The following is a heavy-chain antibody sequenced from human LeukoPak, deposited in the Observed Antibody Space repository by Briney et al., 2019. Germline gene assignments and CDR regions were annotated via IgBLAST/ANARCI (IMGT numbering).Heavy chain of an antibody. CDR3: ARSKRSGWTPFDY. J-gene: IGHJ4*02. V-gene: IGHV3-30*04. CDR2: MSDYGSIK. Sequence: GGPLRLSCAASGFTFSTSPMHWLRQAPGKGLEWVAVMSDYGSIKFYTDSVRGRFTISRDNSKNTLYLQMDSLRGEDTAVYFCARSKRSGWTPFDYWGQGTLVTVSS. CDR1: GFTFSTSP. D-gene: IGHD6-19*01.